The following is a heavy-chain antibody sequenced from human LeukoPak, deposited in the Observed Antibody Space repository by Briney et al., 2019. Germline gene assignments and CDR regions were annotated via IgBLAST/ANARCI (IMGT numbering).Heavy chain of an antibody. V-gene: IGHV1-69*04. J-gene: IGHJ3*02. CDR2: IIAIVGIT. CDR1: GGTFGSHT. D-gene: IGHD3-3*01. CDR3: AKDPRGFLVWTGERGSDI. Sequence: ASVKVSCKASGGTFGSHTISWVRQAPGQGLEWMGRIIAIVGITNYAQKFQGRVTITADSSTSTANMELSSLRSEDTAVYYCAKDPRGFLVWTGERGSDIWGQGTLVTVSS.